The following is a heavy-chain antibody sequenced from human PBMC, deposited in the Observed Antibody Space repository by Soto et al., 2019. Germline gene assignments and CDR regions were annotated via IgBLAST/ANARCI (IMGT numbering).Heavy chain of an antibody. CDR1: GYTFTSYA. D-gene: IGHD3-22*01. CDR2: INAGNGNT. Sequence: GASVKVYCKASGYTFTSYAMHWVRQAPGQRLEWMGWINAGNGNTKYSQKFQGRVTITRDTSASTAYMELSSLRSEDTAVYYCARAMAYYYDSSGYFDAFDIWGQGTMVTVSS. V-gene: IGHV1-3*01. J-gene: IGHJ3*02. CDR3: ARAMAYYYDSSGYFDAFDI.